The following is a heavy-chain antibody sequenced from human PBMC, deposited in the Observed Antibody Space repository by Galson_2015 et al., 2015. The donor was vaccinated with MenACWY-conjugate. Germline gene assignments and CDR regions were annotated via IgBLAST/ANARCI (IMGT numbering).Heavy chain of an antibody. CDR3: ARVMKQGDSDYIWGSYAY. D-gene: IGHD3-16*01. CDR1: GYTFSRHG. Sequence: SVKVSCKASGYTFSRHGISWVRQAPGQGLEWMGWISTYNGNTNYAQKFQGRVTMTTDTSTNTAYMEMRSLTPDDTAVYYCARVMKQGDSDYIWGSYAYWGQGTLLTVSS. J-gene: IGHJ4*02. CDR2: ISTYNGNT. V-gene: IGHV1-18*01.